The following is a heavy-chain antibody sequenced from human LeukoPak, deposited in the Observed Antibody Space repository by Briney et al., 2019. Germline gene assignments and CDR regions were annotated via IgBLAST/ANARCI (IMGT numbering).Heavy chain of an antibody. D-gene: IGHD3-3*01. Sequence: GGSLRLSCAASGFTFSSYGMHWVRQAPGKGLEWVAVIWYDGSNKYYADSVKGRFTISRDNSKNTLYLQMNSLRAEDTAVYYCARGLLRFSEWSDSPYFDYWGQGNLVTVSS. J-gene: IGHJ4*02. CDR3: ARGLLRFSEWSDSPYFDY. CDR2: IWYDGSNK. CDR1: GFTFSSYG. V-gene: IGHV3-33*01.